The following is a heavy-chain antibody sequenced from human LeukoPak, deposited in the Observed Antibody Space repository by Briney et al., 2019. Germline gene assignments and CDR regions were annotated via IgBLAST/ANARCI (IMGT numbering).Heavy chain of an antibody. Sequence: GGSLRLSCAASGFTFSSYAMRWVRHAPGKGLEWLTYINGRGSNTYCADSVKGPLTISKANAKNTLYMQMNSLRAEYTAVYYCAKSYIAVAPRADYCGQGTLVNVS. J-gene: IGHJ4*02. CDR3: AKSYIAVAPRADY. CDR2: INGRGSNT. V-gene: IGHV3-23*01. CDR1: GFTFSSYA. D-gene: IGHD6-19*01.